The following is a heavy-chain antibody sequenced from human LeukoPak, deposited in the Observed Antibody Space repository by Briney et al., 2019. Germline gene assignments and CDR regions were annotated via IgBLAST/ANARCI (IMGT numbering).Heavy chain of an antibody. CDR1: GGSISSGSYY. J-gene: IGHJ3*02. Sequence: SETLSLTCTVSGGSISSGSYYWGWIRQPPGKGLRSIGSIYYTGSVYYNPSLNSRATISVDRSKNQFSLKLSSVTAADTAVYYCARGAASDHDAFDIWGQGTMVTVSS. D-gene: IGHD5-18*01. V-gene: IGHV4-39*07. CDR2: IYYTGSV. CDR3: ARGAASDHDAFDI.